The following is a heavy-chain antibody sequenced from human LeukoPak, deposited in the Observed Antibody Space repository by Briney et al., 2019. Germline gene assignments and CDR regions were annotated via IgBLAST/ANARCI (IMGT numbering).Heavy chain of an antibody. CDR3: ARGGDRWLQLTYFDY. V-gene: IGHV3-48*04. CDR2: ISSSGSTI. J-gene: IGHJ4*02. CDR1: GFTFSSYA. D-gene: IGHD5-12*01. Sequence: SGGSLRLSCAASGFTFSSYAMSWVRQAPGKGLEWVSYISSSGSTIYYADSVKGRFTISRDNAKNSLYLQMNSLRAEDTAVYYCARGGDRWLQLTYFDYWGQGTLVTVSS.